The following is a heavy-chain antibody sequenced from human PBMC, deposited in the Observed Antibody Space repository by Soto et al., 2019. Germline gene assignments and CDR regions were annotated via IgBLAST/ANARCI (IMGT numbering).Heavy chain of an antibody. D-gene: IGHD4-17*01. Sequence: SETLSLTCTVSGGSISSSYYWGWIRQPPGKGLEWIGSIYYSGSTYYNPSLKSRVTISVDTSKNQFSLKLSSVTAADTAVYCCASLRDDYYMDVWGKGTTVTVSS. J-gene: IGHJ6*03. CDR1: GGSISSSYY. CDR3: ASLRDDYYMDV. CDR2: IYYSGST. V-gene: IGHV4-39*01.